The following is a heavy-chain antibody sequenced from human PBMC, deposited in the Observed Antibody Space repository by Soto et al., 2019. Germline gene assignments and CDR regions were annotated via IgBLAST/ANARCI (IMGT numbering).Heavy chain of an antibody. CDR3: ARDGDFWSGYLIYYYYGMDV. Sequence: QVQLVQSGAEVKKPGASVKVSCKASGYTFTGYYMHWVRQAPGQGLEWMGWINPNSGGTNYAQKFQGRVTMTRDTSISTAYMELSRLRSDDTAVYYCARDGDFWSGYLIYYYYGMDVWGQGTTVTVSS. V-gene: IGHV1-2*02. D-gene: IGHD3-3*01. CDR2: INPNSGGT. CDR1: GYTFTGYY. J-gene: IGHJ6*02.